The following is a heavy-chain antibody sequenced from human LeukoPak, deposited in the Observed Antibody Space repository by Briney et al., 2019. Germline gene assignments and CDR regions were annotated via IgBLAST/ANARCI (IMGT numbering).Heavy chain of an antibody. V-gene: IGHV4-59*01. D-gene: IGHD2-21*01. Sequence: PSETLSLTCTVSGGSISSYYWSWLRQPPGKGLECIGYIYDSGNTNYNPSLKSRVTISVDTSKNQFSLKVRSVTAADTAVYYCAKGEGDYWGQGTLVAVSS. CDR1: GGSISSYY. CDR2: IYDSGNT. J-gene: IGHJ4*02. CDR3: AKGEGDY.